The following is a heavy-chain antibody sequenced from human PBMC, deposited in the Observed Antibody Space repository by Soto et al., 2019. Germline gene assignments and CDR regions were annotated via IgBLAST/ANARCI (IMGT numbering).Heavy chain of an antibody. V-gene: IGHV1-69*02. J-gene: IGHJ5*02. D-gene: IGHD3-10*01. Sequence: SVKVSCKASVGTFSSYTISWVRQAPGQGLEWMGRIIPILGIANYAQKFQGRVTITADKSTSTAYMELSSLRSEDTAVYYCARFGSGSYYNVSGWFDPWGQGTLVTVSS. CDR2: IIPILGIA. CDR3: ARFGSGSYYNVSGWFDP. CDR1: VGTFSSYT.